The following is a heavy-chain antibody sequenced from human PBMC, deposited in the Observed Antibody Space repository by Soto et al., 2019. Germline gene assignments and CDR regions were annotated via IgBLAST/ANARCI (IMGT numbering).Heavy chain of an antibody. Sequence: SGGSLRLSCAASGFTFSSYAMSWVRQAPGKGLEWVSAISGSGGSTYYADSVKGRFTISRDNSKNTLYLQMNSLRAEDTAVYYCAKVLGSYYYGSGSYYTYYGMDVWGQGTTVTVSS. CDR3: AKVLGSYYYGSGSYYTYYGMDV. CDR2: ISGSGGST. V-gene: IGHV3-23*01. CDR1: GFTFSSYA. D-gene: IGHD3-10*01. J-gene: IGHJ6*02.